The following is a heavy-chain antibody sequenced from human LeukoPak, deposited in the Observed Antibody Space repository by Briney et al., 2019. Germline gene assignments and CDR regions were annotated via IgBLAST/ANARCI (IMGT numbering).Heavy chain of an antibody. J-gene: IGHJ4*02. CDR3: VRDQCTNGVCYLGY. D-gene: IGHD2-8*01. Sequence: ASVKVSCKASGYTFTNYGISWVRQAPGQGLEWMGWISADNGNTIYAQKVQGRLTMTTETSTNTAYMELGSLRSDDTAVYYCVRDQCTNGVCYLGYWGQGTLVTVSS. CDR1: GYTFTNYG. V-gene: IGHV1-18*01. CDR2: ISADNGNT.